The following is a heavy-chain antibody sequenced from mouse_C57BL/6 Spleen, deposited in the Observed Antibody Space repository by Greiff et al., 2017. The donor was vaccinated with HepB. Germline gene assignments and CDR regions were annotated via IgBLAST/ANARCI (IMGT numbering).Heavy chain of an antibody. D-gene: IGHD2-4*01. J-gene: IGHJ3*01. V-gene: IGHV14-4*01. CDR1: GFNIKDDY. CDR2: IDPENGDT. Sequence: VHVKQSGAELVRPGASVKLSCTASGFNIKDDYMHWVKQRPEQGLEWIGWIDPENGDTEYASKFQGKATITADTSSNTAYLQLSSLTSEDTAVYYCTTFGFMDYDGAYWGQGTLVTVSA. CDR3: TTFGFMDYDGAY.